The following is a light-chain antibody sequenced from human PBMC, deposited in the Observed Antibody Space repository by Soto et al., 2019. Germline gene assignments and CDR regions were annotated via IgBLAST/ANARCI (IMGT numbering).Light chain of an antibody. CDR1: SSDVGGYKY. J-gene: IGLJ1*01. CDR3: SSYTSSGTYV. Sequence: QSALTQPASVSKSPGQSITISCTGTSSDVGGYKYVSWYQQHPGKAPKLMIYDVSNRPSGVSNRFSGSKSGNTASLTISGLQAEDEADYYCSSYTSSGTYVFGTGTKVTVL. V-gene: IGLV2-14*01. CDR2: DVS.